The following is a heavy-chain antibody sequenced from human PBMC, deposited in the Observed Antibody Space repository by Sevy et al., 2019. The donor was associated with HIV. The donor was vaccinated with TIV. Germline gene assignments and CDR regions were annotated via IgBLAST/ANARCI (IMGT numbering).Heavy chain of an antibody. CDR3: ARVLRTSSGWFHFDY. CDR1: GFTFSSYD. Sequence: GGSLRLSCATSGFTFSSYDMHWIRQPTGKGLEWVSAIETAGNTHYSDSVKGRFTVSRENAKNSLVLQMNSLTDVDSAVYFCARVLRTSSGWFHFDYWGQEALVTVSS. V-gene: IGHV3-13*01. J-gene: IGHJ4*02. D-gene: IGHD6-19*01. CDR2: IETAGNT.